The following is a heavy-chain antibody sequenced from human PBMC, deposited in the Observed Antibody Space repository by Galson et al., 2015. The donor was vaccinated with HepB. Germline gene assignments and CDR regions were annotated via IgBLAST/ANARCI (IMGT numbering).Heavy chain of an antibody. CDR1: GFTFSSYA. CDR2: ISYDGTNK. J-gene: IGHJ6*03. CDR3: ARARGVVVVAATRPNYYMDV. V-gene: IGHV3-30-3*01. D-gene: IGHD2-15*01. Sequence: SLRLSCAASGFTFSSYAMHWVRQAPGKGLEWVAVISYDGTNKYYADSVKGRFTISRDNSKNPLYPQMNSLRPEDTAVYYCARARGVVVVAATRPNYYMDVWGKGTTVTVSS.